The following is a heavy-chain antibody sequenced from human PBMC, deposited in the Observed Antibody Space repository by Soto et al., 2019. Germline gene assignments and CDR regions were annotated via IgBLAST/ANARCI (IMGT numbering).Heavy chain of an antibody. D-gene: IGHD3-22*01. CDR1: GGSISSGGYY. Sequence: QVQLQESGPGLVKPSQTLSLTCTVSGGSISSGGYYWSWIRQHPGKGLEWIGYIYYSGSTYYNPSLKSRVTISVDTSKNQFSLKLSSVTAADTAVYYCARFIDDSSGYYSNYWYFDLWGRGTLVTVSS. CDR2: IYYSGST. V-gene: IGHV4-31*03. J-gene: IGHJ2*01. CDR3: ARFIDDSSGYYSNYWYFDL.